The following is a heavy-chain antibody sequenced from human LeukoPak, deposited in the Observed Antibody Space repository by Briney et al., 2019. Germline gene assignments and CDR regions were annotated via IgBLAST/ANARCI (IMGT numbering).Heavy chain of an antibody. Sequence: SETLSLTCAVYGGSFSGYYWSWIRQPPGKGLEWIGEINHSGSTNYNPSLKSRVTISVDTSKNQFSLKLSSVTAADTAVYYCARVVVFGGFDPWGQGTLVTVSS. J-gene: IGHJ5*02. D-gene: IGHD3-10*01. V-gene: IGHV4-34*01. CDR2: INHSGST. CDR3: ARVVVFGGFDP. CDR1: GGSFSGYY.